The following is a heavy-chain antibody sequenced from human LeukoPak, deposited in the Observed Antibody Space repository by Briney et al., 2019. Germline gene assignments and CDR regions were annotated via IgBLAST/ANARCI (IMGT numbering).Heavy chain of an antibody. CDR1: GFTFSSYG. Sequence: GGSLRLSCAASGFTFSSYGMHWVRQAPGKGLEWVAFIRYDGSNKYYADSVKGRFTISRDNSKNTLYLQMNSLRAEDTAVYYCARVRDYYYDTTTYYYFDYWGQGTLVTVSS. J-gene: IGHJ4*02. CDR3: ARVRDYYYDTTTYYYFDY. CDR2: IRYDGSNK. D-gene: IGHD3-22*01. V-gene: IGHV3-30*02.